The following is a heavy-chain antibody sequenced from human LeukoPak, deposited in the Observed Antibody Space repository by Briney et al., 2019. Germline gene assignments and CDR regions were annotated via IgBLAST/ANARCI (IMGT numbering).Heavy chain of an antibody. CDR2: ISYDGSNK. V-gene: IGHV3-30*18. CDR1: GFTFSSYG. J-gene: IGHJ4*02. Sequence: NPGGSLRLSCAASGFTFSSYGMHWARQAPGKGLEWVAVISYDGSNKYYTDSVKGRFTISRDNAKNSLYLQMNSLRAEDTAVYYCAKDSYSKGDYWGQGVLVTVSS. CDR3: AKDSYSKGDY. D-gene: IGHD6-13*01.